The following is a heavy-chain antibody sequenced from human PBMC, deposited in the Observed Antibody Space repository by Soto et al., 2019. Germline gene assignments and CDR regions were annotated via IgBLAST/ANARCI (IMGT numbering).Heavy chain of an antibody. CDR1: GYTFSNDA. D-gene: IGHD1-7*01. J-gene: IGHJ4*02. CDR3: ARASRDYWNYMMY. V-gene: IGHV1-18*01. Sequence: QVQRVQSGAEVKKPGASVKVSCKASGYTFSNDAITWVRQAPGQGLEWMGWVSAYNGNTNYAQKFKGRVTMTTDTSTSTAYMEIRSLRYDDTAVYFCARASRDYWNYMMYWGQGTLVTVSS. CDR2: VSAYNGNT.